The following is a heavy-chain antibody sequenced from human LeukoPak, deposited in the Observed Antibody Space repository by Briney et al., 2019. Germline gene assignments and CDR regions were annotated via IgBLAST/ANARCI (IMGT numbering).Heavy chain of an antibody. V-gene: IGHV3-30-3*01. CDR2: ISYDGSNK. CDR3: ARGGVRGAPLDY. Sequence: GGSLRLSCAASGFTFSSYAMHWVRQAPGKGLEWVAVISYDGSNKYYADSVKGRFTISRDNSKNTLYLQMNSLRAEDTAVYYCARGGVRGAPLDYWGQGTLVTVSS. CDR1: GFTFSSYA. J-gene: IGHJ4*01. D-gene: IGHD3-10*01.